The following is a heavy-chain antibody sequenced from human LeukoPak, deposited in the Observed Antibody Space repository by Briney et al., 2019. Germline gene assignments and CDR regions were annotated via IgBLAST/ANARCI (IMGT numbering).Heavy chain of an antibody. V-gene: IGHV4-31*03. CDR2: IYYSGSS. CDR1: GGSISSGAYY. Sequence: PSETLSLTCTVSGGSISSGAYYWSWIRQHPGKGLEWIGYIYYSGSSYYNPSLKSRVTISLDTSKNQFSLKLSSATAADTAVYYCARGYQLPYYGMDVWGQGTTVTVSS. D-gene: IGHD2-2*01. CDR3: ARGYQLPYYGMDV. J-gene: IGHJ6*02.